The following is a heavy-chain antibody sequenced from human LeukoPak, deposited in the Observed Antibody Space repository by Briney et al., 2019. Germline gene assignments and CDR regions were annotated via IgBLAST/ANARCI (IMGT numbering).Heavy chain of an antibody. CDR1: AFTFSTYS. CDR2: ISSSGSAI. V-gene: IGHV3-48*04. CDR3: VRGASLAYYMDV. D-gene: IGHD3-16*02. J-gene: IGHJ6*03. Sequence: GGSLRLSCAASAFTFSTYSMNWVRQAPGKGLQWVSYISSSGSAIYYAVSVKGRFTISRDNAKSSLYLQMHSLGAEDSAVYYGVRGASLAYYMDVWGKGTTVTVSS.